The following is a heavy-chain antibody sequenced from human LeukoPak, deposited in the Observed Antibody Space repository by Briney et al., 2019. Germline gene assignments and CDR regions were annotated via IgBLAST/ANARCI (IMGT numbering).Heavy chain of an antibody. CDR3: ARYVTRYYYDSSGYGLDY. Sequence: PSETLSLTCTVSGGFISSYYWSWLRQPPGRGLEWIGYIYYSGSTNYNPSLKSRVTISVDTSKNQFSLKLSSVTAADTAVYYCARYVTRYYYDSSGYGLDYWGQGTLVTVSS. CDR2: IYYSGST. V-gene: IGHV4-59*01. D-gene: IGHD3-22*01. CDR1: GGFISSYY. J-gene: IGHJ4*02.